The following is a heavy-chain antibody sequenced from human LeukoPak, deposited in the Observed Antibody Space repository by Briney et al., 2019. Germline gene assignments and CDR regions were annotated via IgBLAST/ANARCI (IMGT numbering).Heavy chain of an antibody. J-gene: IGHJ4*02. CDR1: GFTFSSYA. CDR3: AKTLTVMVGFSPDY. Sequence: PGGSLRLSCAASGFTFSSYAMHWVRQAPGKGLEWVALIWYDGSNKYYADSVKGRFTISRDNSKNTLYLQVNSLRDEDTAVYYCAKTLTVMVGFSPDYWGQGTLVTVSS. D-gene: IGHD5-18*01. CDR2: IWYDGSNK. V-gene: IGHV3-33*08.